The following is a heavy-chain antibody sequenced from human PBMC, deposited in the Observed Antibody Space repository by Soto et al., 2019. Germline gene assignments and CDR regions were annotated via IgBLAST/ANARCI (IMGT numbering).Heavy chain of an antibody. V-gene: IGHV3-48*03. D-gene: IGHD3-3*01. CDR3: AREGVSVDAFDV. Sequence: GGSLRLSCAVSGFIFSSFEMNWVRQAPGKGLEWVSYISEGGSAIYYADSVKGRFTISRDNARNSLYLQMSSLRAEDTAVYYCAREGVSVDAFDVWGQGTMVTVSS. CDR2: ISEGGSAI. J-gene: IGHJ3*01. CDR1: GFIFSSFE.